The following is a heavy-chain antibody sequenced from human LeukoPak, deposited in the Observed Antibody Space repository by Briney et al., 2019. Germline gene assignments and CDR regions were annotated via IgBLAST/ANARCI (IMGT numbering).Heavy chain of an antibody. Sequence: ASVKVSCKASGYIFTSYGINWVRQAPGQGLEWMGWISTYSGNTKYAQKFQGRVIMTTDTSTSTVYMQLRSLTSDDTAVYYCAREYDSSGHYYDVDYWGQGTLVTVSS. D-gene: IGHD3-22*01. J-gene: IGHJ4*02. CDR3: AREYDSSGHYYDVDY. CDR1: GYIFTSYG. V-gene: IGHV1-18*01. CDR2: ISTYSGNT.